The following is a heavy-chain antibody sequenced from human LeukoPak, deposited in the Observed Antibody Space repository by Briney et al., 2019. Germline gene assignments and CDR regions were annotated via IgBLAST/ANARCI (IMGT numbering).Heavy chain of an antibody. CDR2: IDGDGSTT. CDR3: ARVPPGDSYGNY. J-gene: IGHJ4*02. V-gene: IGHV3-74*01. Sequence: PGGSLRLSCAASGFTFSSYWMHWVPQAPGKGLVWVSRIDGDGSTTKYADSVKGRFTISRDNAKNTLYLQMNGLRAEDTAVYYCARVPPGDSYGNYWGQGTLVTVSS. CDR1: GFTFSSYW. D-gene: IGHD5-18*01.